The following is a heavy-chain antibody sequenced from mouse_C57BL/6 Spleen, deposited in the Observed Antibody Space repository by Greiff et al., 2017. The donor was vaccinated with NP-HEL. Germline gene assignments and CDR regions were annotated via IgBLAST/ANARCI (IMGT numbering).Heavy chain of an antibody. CDR3: ARRDSNYPFAY. D-gene: IGHD2-5*01. V-gene: IGHV1-64*01. Sequence: QVQLQQPGAELVKPGASVKLSCKASGYTFTSYWMHWVKQRPGQGLEWIGMIHPNSGSTNYNEKFKSKATLTVDKSSSTAYMQLSSLTSEDSAVYYCARRDSNYPFAYWGQGTLVTVSA. CDR1: GYTFTSYW. CDR2: IHPNSGST. J-gene: IGHJ3*01.